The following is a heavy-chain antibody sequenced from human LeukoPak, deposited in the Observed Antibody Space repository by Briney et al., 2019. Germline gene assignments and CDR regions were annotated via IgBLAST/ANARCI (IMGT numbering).Heavy chain of an antibody. CDR2: IYYSGST. CDR1: GASVSSGGYC. J-gene: IGHJ4*02. Sequence: SETLSLTCTVSGASVSSGGYCWSWIRQPPGKGLEWIGYIYYSGSTNYNPSLKSRVTISVDTSKNQFSLKVNSVTAADTAIYYCARRGGSGRSFDYWGQGTLVTVSS. V-gene: IGHV4-61*08. D-gene: IGHD3-10*01. CDR3: ARRGGSGRSFDY.